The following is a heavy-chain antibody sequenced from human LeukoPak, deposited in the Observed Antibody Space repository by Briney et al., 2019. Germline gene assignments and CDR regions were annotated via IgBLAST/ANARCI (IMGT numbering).Heavy chain of an antibody. CDR3: CRDTATALDY. J-gene: IGHJ4*02. CDR2: INTDGSST. D-gene: IGHD1-1*01. Sequence: GGSLRLSCAASGFTFSSYWMHWVRQAPGKGLVWVSRINTDGSSTSYADSVKGRFTISRDNAKNTLYLQMNSLKTEDTAMYYCCRDTATALDYWGQGTLVTVSS. V-gene: IGHV3-74*01. CDR1: GFTFSSYW.